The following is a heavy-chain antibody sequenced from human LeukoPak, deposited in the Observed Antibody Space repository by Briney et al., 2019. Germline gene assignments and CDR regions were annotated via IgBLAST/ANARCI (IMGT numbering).Heavy chain of an antibody. V-gene: IGHV4-39*07. CDR1: GGSIRSSSYY. J-gene: IGHJ6*03. CDR2: RFYSGTT. Sequence: SETLSLTCLVSGGSIRSSSYYWAWIRQSPGKGLEWIGSRFYSGTTYYNPSLESRVTISADTSKNEFSLKMTSVNAADSAVYYCVRETDTWGESATDYSYFTDVWGKGATVTVSS. CDR3: VRETDTWGESATDYSYFTDV. D-gene: IGHD2-15*01.